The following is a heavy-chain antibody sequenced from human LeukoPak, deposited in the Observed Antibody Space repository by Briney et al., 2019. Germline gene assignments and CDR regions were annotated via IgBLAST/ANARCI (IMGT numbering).Heavy chain of an antibody. CDR1: GFTVSTNY. Sequence: GGSLRLSCAASGFTVSTNYMSWVRQAPGKGLEWVSVIYSGGSTYYADSVRGRFTISRDNSKNTLYLQMNSLRAEDTAVYYCARTLVTVIHLDAFDIWGQGTMVTVSS. D-gene: IGHD2-21*02. J-gene: IGHJ3*02. CDR3: ARTLVTVIHLDAFDI. CDR2: IYSGGST. V-gene: IGHV3-66*01.